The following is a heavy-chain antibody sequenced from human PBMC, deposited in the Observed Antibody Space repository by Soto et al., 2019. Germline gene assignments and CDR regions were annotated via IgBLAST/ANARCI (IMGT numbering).Heavy chain of an antibody. V-gene: IGHV4-59*01. Sequence: SETLSLTCTVSGGSISSYYWSWIRQPPGKGLEWIGYIYYSGSTNYNPSLKSRVTISVDTSKNQFSLKLSSVTAADTAVYYCARVRLQDIVLVPAAIGPGMDVWGQGTTVTVSS. CDR2: IYYSGST. CDR3: ARVRLQDIVLVPAAIGPGMDV. D-gene: IGHD2-2*01. J-gene: IGHJ6*02. CDR1: GGSISSYY.